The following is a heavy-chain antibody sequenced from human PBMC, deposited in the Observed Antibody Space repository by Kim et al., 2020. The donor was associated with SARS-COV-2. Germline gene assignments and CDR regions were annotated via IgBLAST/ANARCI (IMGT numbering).Heavy chain of an antibody. CDR1: GFTFSTSG. CDR3: ARGSRGDY. J-gene: IGHJ4*02. V-gene: IGHV3-7*04. D-gene: IGHD3-16*01. Sequence: GGSLRLSCAASGFTFSTSGMTWVRQAPGKGLEWVATINQDGSEKYYVDSVKGRFTISRDNAKNSLYLQMNSLRVDETAMYYCARGSRGDYWGQGTLVTVSS. CDR2: INQDGSEK.